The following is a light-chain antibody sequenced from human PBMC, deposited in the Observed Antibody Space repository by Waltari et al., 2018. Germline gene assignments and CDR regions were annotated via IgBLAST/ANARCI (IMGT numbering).Light chain of an antibody. CDR2: AAS. J-gene: IGKJ3*01. Sequence: DIRMTQSPSSLSASVGDRVTITCRASQAIKTYLNWYQQQPGKAPKLLIYAASRLHRGVQSRFSCSGSGTDFTLTISRLQPEDFATYYCQQSYFTPRGNFGPGTRVDL. V-gene: IGKV1-39*01. CDR3: QQSYFTPRGN. CDR1: QAIKTY.